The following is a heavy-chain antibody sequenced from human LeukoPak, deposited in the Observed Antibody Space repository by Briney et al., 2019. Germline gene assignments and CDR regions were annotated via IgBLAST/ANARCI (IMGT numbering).Heavy chain of an antibody. CDR2: INHSGST. J-gene: IGHJ5*02. CDR1: GGSFSGYY. CDR3: ARGGGRVRGVSRNWFDP. D-gene: IGHD3-10*01. Sequence: NSSETLSLTCAVYGGSFSGYYWSRIRQPPGKGLEWIGEINHSGSTNYNPSLKSRVTISVDTSKNQFSLKLSSVTAADTAVYYCARGGGRVRGVSRNWFDPWGQGTLVTVSS. V-gene: IGHV4-34*01.